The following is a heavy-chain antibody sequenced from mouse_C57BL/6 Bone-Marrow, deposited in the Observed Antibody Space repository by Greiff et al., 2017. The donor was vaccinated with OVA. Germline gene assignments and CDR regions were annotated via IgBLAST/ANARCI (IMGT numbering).Heavy chain of an antibody. J-gene: IGHJ1*03. CDR1: GYTFTSYW. Sequence: QVQLQQPGAELVKPGASVKLSCKASGYTFTSYWMHWVKQRPGRGLEWIGRIDPNSGGPKYNEKFKSKATLTVDKPSSTAYMQLSSLTSEDSAVYYCAKDPYDYDENWYFDVWGTGTTVTVSS. CDR3: AKDPYDYDENWYFDV. CDR2: IDPNSGGP. V-gene: IGHV1-72*01. D-gene: IGHD2-4*01.